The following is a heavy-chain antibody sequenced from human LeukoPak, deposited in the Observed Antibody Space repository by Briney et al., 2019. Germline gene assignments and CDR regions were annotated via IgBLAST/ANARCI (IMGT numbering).Heavy chain of an antibody. CDR2: ISSSGSTI. V-gene: IGHV3-48*03. J-gene: IGHJ4*02. D-gene: IGHD5-24*01. CDR3: ARVIEMATIMD. Sequence: PGGSLRLSCAASGFTFSSYEMNWVRQAPGKGLEWVSYISSSGSTIYYADSVKGRFTISRDNAKNSLYLQMNSLRAEDTAVYYCARVIEMATIMDWGQGTLVTVSS. CDR1: GFTFSSYE.